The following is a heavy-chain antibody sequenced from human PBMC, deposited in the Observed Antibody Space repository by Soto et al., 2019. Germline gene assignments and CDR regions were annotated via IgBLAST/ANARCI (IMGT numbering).Heavy chain of an antibody. J-gene: IGHJ6*02. CDR3: ARDRAGAQYGLDV. CDR2: ISSSSSTI. V-gene: IGHV3-48*02. Sequence: EVQLVESGGGLVQPGGSLRLSCAASGFTFSSYSMNWVRQAPGKGLEWVSYISSSSSTIYYVDSVQGRFTISRDNAKNSLYLQMTSLRDEDTAVYYCARDRAGAQYGLDVWGQGTTVTVSS. CDR1: GFTFSSYS. D-gene: IGHD1-26*01.